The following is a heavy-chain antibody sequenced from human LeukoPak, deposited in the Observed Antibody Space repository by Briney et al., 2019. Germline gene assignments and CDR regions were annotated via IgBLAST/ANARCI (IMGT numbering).Heavy chain of an antibody. Sequence: GGSLRLSCVASEFTFSSYTMHRVRQAPGKGLEWLASISFDGSNDLYGDSVKGRFTVSRDNAKNSLYLQMNSLRADDTAVYYCARDRDSSGWYEGFDYWGQGTLVTVSS. D-gene: IGHD6-19*01. CDR3: ARDRDSSGWYEGFDY. CDR2: ISFDGSND. J-gene: IGHJ4*02. CDR1: EFTFSSYT. V-gene: IGHV3-30*04.